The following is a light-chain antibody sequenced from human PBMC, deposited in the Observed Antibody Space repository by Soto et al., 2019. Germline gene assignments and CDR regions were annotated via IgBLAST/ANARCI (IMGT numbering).Light chain of an antibody. CDR1: QSVSRD. V-gene: IGKV3-15*01. Sequence: EIVMTQSPATLSVSPGERATLSCRASQSVSRDLAWYQQKPGQAPRLLIYGASTGATGVPARFTGSGSGTEFTLSISSLQSEDFAVYYCQQYSIWPLTFGGGTKVEMK. CDR3: QQYSIWPLT. CDR2: GAS. J-gene: IGKJ4*01.